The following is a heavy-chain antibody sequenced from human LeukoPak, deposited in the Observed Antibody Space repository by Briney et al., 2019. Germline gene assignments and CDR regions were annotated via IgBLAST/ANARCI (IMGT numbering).Heavy chain of an antibody. J-gene: IGHJ5*02. CDR1: TFTFSSYS. D-gene: IGHD3-22*01. Sequence: GGSLRLSCAASTFTFSSYSMNWVRQAPGKGLEWVSSISSGSSFMYYADSVKGRFTISRDNAKNSLYLQMNSLRAKDTALYYCARDYYDSSGSSWFDPWGQGTLVTVSS. CDR2: ISSGSSFM. V-gene: IGHV3-21*01. CDR3: ARDYYDSSGSSWFDP.